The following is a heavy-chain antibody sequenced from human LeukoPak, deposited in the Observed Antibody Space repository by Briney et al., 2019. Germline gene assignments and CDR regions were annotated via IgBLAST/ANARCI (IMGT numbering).Heavy chain of an antibody. CDR3: ARDRSAGSGWSNLDY. V-gene: IGHV1-69*13. Sequence: ASVKVSCKASGGTFSSYAISWVRQAPGQGLEWKGGIIPIFGTANYAQKFQGRVTITADESTSTAYMELCSLRSEDTAVYYCARDRSAGSGWSNLDYWGQGTLVTVSS. D-gene: IGHD6-19*01. CDR1: GGTFSSYA. CDR2: IIPIFGTA. J-gene: IGHJ4*02.